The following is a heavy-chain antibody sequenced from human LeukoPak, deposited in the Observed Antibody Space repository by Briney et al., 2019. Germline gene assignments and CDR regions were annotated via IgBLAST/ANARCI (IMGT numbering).Heavy chain of an antibody. D-gene: IGHD4-23*01. CDR2: ISSSGSTI. V-gene: IGHV3-48*03. CDR3: ARDSGTMVVTRDAFDI. Sequence: PGGSLRLSCAASGFTFSSYEMNWVRQAPGKGLEWVSYISSSGSTIYYADSVKGRFTISRDNPKNSLYLQMNSLRAEDTAVYCRARDSGTMVVTRDAFDIWGQGTMVTVSS. CDR1: GFTFSSYE. J-gene: IGHJ3*02.